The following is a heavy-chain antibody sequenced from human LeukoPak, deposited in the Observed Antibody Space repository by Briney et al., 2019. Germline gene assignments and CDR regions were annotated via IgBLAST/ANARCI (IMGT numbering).Heavy chain of an antibody. J-gene: IGHJ4*02. Sequence: GGSLRLSCAASGFTFNSYSMNWVRQAPGKGLEWVSSISSSSSYIYYADSVKGRFTISRDNAKNSLYLQMNSLRAEDTAVYYCSGTVSGSSDFDYWGQGTLVTVSS. CDR1: GFTFNSYS. CDR2: ISSSSSYI. V-gene: IGHV3-21*01. CDR3: SGTVSGSSDFDY. D-gene: IGHD1-26*01.